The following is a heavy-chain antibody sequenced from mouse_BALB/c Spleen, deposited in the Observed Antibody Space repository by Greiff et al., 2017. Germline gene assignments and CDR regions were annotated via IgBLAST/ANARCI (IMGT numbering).Heavy chain of an antibody. CDR1: GYTFTSYY. V-gene: IGHV1S56*01. CDR2: IYPGNVNT. CDR3: ARWGSYAMDY. Sequence: QVQLQQSGPELVKPGASVRISCKASGYTFTSYYIHWVKQRPGQGLEWIGWIYPGNVNTKYNEKFKGKATLTADKSSSTAYMQLSSLTSEDSAVYFCARWGSYAMDYWGQGTSVTVSS. J-gene: IGHJ4*01.